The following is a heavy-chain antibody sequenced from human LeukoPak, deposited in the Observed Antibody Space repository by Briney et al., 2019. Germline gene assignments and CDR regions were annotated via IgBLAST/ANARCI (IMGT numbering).Heavy chain of an antibody. V-gene: IGHV4-39*01. Sequence: SETLSLTCTVSGGSISSSSYYWGWIRQPPGKGLEWIGSIYYSGSTYYNPSLKSRVTISVDTSKNQFSLKLSSVTAADTAVYYCARQTVVVPAAINYYYYMDVWGKGTTVTVSS. CDR1: GGSISSSSYY. CDR2: IYYSGST. D-gene: IGHD2-2*01. J-gene: IGHJ6*03. CDR3: ARQTVVVPAAINYYYYMDV.